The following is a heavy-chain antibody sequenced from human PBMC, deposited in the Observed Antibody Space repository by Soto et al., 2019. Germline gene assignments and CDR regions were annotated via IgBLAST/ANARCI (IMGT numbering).Heavy chain of an antibody. D-gene: IGHD3-10*01. J-gene: IGHJ5*02. CDR3: AREADGSGNTA. CDR2: IWNDGIRK. V-gene: IGHV3-33*01. CDR1: GFTFSRYG. Sequence: GGSLRLSCAASGFTFSRYGMHWVRQAPGKGLEWVALIWNDGIRKVYVDSVKGRFTISRDNSKNTLDLQMNSLRAEDTAVYYCAREADGSGNTAWGQGTLVTVSS.